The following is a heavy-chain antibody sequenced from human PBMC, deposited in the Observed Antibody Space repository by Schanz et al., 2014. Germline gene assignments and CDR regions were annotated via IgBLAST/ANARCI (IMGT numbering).Heavy chain of an antibody. D-gene: IGHD4-17*01. CDR1: GFSFSNYW. Sequence: EVQLVESGGGLVQPGESLRLSCAASGFSFSNYWMSWVRQAPWKGLEWVANIKQDGSEKYYVDSVKGRFTISRDNAKKSLYLRMNSLRAEDTAVYYCARDAVTSVLTPGFYYWGQGTLVTVSS. CDR2: IKQDGSEK. J-gene: IGHJ4*02. CDR3: ARDAVTSVLTPGFYY. V-gene: IGHV3-7*04.